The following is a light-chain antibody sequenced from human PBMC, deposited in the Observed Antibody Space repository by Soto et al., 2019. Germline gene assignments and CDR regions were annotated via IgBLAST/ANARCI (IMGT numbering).Light chain of an antibody. J-gene: IGKJ2*01. CDR2: AAS. CDR3: QQSYSTPRT. Sequence: DIQMTQSPSSLSASIGDRVTITCRAGQSISNYLNWYQQKPGKAPKLLIYAASSLQGGVASSFSGSGSGTYFTLTSSSLQPEDFATYYCQQSYSTPRTFGQGTKLEIK. V-gene: IGKV1-39*01. CDR1: QSISNY.